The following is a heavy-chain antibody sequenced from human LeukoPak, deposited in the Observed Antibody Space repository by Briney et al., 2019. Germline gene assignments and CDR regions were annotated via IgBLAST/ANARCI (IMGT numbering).Heavy chain of an antibody. CDR2: ISGSGGST. J-gene: IGHJ6*02. CDR3: AKWIVGELRGYYYYYYGMDV. Sequence: GGSLRLSCAASEFTFSSYSMNWVRQAPGKGLEWVSAISGSGGSTYYADSVKGRFTISRDNSKNTLYLQMNSLRAEDTAVYYCAKWIVGELRGYYYYYYGMDVWGQGTTVTVSS. CDR1: EFTFSSYS. V-gene: IGHV3-23*01. D-gene: IGHD1-26*01.